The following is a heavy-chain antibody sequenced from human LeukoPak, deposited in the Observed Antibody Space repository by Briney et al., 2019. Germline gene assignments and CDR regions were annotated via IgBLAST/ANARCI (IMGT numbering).Heavy chain of an antibody. D-gene: IGHD1-14*01. CDR2: IIPKLEIV. V-gene: IGHV1-69*04. CDR1: GDTFSNYA. Sequence: GSSVKVSCKASGDTFSNYAISWVRQAPGQGLEWMGRIIPKLEIVNNVQKFQDRVTITADKSTSTAYMELSGLRSDDTAVYYCARGALGAGRDFFDYWGQGTLATVSS. CDR3: ARGALGAGRDFFDY. J-gene: IGHJ4*02.